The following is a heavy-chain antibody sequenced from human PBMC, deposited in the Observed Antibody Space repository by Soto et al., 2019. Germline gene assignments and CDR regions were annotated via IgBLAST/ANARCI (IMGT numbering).Heavy chain of an antibody. CDR2: IYYSGST. D-gene: IGHD3-16*01. J-gene: IGHJ4*02. V-gene: IGHV4-31*03. CDR3: ARPSRGGYYFDY. Sequence: TSETLSLTCTVSGGSISSGGYYWSWIRQHPGKGLEWIGYIYYSGSTYYNPSLKSRVTISVDTSKNQFSLKLSSVTAADTAVYYCARPSRGGYYFDYWGQGTLVTVSS. CDR1: GGSISSGGYY.